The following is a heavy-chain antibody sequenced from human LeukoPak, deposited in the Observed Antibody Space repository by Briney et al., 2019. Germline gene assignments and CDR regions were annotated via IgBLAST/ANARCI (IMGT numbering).Heavy chain of an antibody. D-gene: IGHD3-10*01. Sequence: SETLSLTCAVYGGSFSGYYWSWIRQPPGKGLEWIGEINHSGSTNYNPSLKSRVTISVDTSKNQFSLKLSSVTAADTAVYYCARQKRGAITMVRGAHFDYWGQGTLVTVSS. CDR1: GGSFSGYY. J-gene: IGHJ4*02. CDR2: INHSGST. CDR3: ARQKRGAITMVRGAHFDY. V-gene: IGHV4-34*01.